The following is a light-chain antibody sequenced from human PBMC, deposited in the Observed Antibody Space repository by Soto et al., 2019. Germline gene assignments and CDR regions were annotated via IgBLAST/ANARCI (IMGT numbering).Light chain of an antibody. V-gene: IGKV1-33*01. CDR1: QDISNY. CDR3: QQYDNLPPCT. Sequence: DIPMTQSPSSLSASVGDRVTITCQASQDISNYLNWYQQKPGKAPKLLIYDASNLETGVPSRFSGSGSGTDFTFTISSLQPEDIASYYYQQYDNLPPCTFGPGTKVDIK. CDR2: DAS. J-gene: IGKJ3*01.